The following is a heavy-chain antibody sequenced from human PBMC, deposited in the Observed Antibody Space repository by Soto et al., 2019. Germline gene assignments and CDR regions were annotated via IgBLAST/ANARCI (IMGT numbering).Heavy chain of an antibody. J-gene: IGHJ4*02. Sequence: QVHLVQSGAEVRKPGASVKVSCKASGYTLSSYAMHWVRQAPGQRLEWMGWINAGYGNTKSSQKFQDRVTISRDTSASTAYMELTRLRSEDTAVYYCSRDTGDGTFDFWGQGTLVTVSS. V-gene: IGHV1-3*01. CDR3: SRDTGDGTFDF. CDR2: INAGYGNT. D-gene: IGHD7-27*01. CDR1: GYTLSSYA.